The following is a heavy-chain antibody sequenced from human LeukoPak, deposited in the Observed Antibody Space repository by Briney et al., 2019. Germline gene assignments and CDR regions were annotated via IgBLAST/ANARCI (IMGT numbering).Heavy chain of an antibody. J-gene: IGHJ4*02. Sequence: SGTLSLTCTVSGGSISSSSYYWGWIRQPPGKGLEWIGSIYYSGSTYYNPSLKSRVTISVDTSKNQFSLKLSSVTAADTAVYYCARGNRVDYWGQGTLVTVSS. CDR2: IYYSGST. D-gene: IGHD2/OR15-2a*01. V-gene: IGHV4-39*01. CDR1: GGSISSSSYY. CDR3: ARGNRVDY.